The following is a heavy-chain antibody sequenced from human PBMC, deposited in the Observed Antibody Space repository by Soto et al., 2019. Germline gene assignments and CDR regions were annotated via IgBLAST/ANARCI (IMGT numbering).Heavy chain of an antibody. J-gene: IGHJ4*02. Sequence: EVQLVESGGGLVQPGGSLRLSCAASGFIFSTHSMNWVRQAPGKGLEWISYITSSSVTMYADSVKGRFTISRDNAKNSLYLQMNSLRAEDTAVYFCVGEVGFQLIYWGQGTLVTVSS. D-gene: IGHD2-2*01. V-gene: IGHV3-48*01. CDR1: GFIFSTHS. CDR2: ITSSSVTM. CDR3: VGEVGFQLIY.